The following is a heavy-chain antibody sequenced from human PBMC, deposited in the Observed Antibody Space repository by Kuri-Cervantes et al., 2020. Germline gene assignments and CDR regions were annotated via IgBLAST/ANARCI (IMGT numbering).Heavy chain of an antibody. CDR3: ASEPYYGDYLKTFEY. CDR1: GFTFSFYC. CDR2: IKQDGSER. J-gene: IGHJ4*02. D-gene: IGHD4-17*01. Sequence: GESLKISCAASGFTFSFYCMSWVRQAPGKGLAWVANIKQDGSERYYVDSVKGRFIISRDNTKNSLYLQLNSLRVEDTAVYYCASEPYYGDYLKTFEYWGQGTLVTVSS. V-gene: IGHV3-7*04.